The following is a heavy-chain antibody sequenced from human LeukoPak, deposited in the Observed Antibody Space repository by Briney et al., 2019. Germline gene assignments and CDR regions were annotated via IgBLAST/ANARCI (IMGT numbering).Heavy chain of an antibody. CDR1: GYTFTSYG. CDR3: AREVRYKWNDDWFDP. J-gene: IGHJ5*02. CDR2: ISAYNGNT. D-gene: IGHD1-1*01. Sequence: ASVKVSCKASGYTFTSYGISWVRQAPGQGVEWMGWISAYNGNTNYAQKLQGRVTMTTDTSTSTAYMELRSLRSDDTAVYYCAREVRYKWNDDWFDPWGQGTLVTVSS. V-gene: IGHV1-18*01.